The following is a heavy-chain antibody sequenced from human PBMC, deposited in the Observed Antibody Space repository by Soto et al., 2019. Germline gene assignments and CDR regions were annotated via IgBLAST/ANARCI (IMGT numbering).Heavy chain of an antibody. D-gene: IGHD6-13*01. Sequence: GASVKVSCKASGGTFSSYAISWVRQAPGQGLEWMGGIIPIFGTANYAQKFQGRVTITADESTSTAYMELSSLRSEGTAVYYCARDIAAAGSSDAFDIWGQGTMVTVSS. J-gene: IGHJ3*02. CDR1: GGTFSSYA. CDR2: IIPIFGTA. CDR3: ARDIAAAGSSDAFDI. V-gene: IGHV1-69*13.